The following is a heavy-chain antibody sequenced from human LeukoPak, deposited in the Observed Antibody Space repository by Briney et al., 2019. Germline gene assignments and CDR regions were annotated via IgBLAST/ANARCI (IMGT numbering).Heavy chain of an antibody. V-gene: IGHV3-21*01. CDR2: ISSSGSYI. D-gene: IGHD6-6*01. CDR1: RFTFSDYS. J-gene: IGHJ3*02. CDR3: ASLDSREDSSSRWGPLDI. Sequence: GGSLRLSCAASRFTFSDYSMNWVRQAPGKGLEWVSAISSSGSYIFYAASVKGRFTISRDNAGNSLYLQMNSLTAEDTAVYYCASLDSREDSSSRWGPLDIWGQGTMVTVSS.